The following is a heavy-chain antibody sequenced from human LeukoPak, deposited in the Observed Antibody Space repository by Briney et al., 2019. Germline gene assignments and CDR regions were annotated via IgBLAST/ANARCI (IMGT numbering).Heavy chain of an antibody. CDR3: ASGGYDFWSGYYYDAFDI. Sequence: SETLSLTCTVSGGSISIYYWSWIRQPPGKGLEWIGYIYYSGSTNYNPSLKSRVTISVDTSKNQFSLKLSSVTAADTAVYYCASGGYDFWSGYYYDAFDIWGQGTMVTVSS. D-gene: IGHD3-3*01. CDR1: GGSISIYY. J-gene: IGHJ3*02. V-gene: IGHV4-59*01. CDR2: IYYSGST.